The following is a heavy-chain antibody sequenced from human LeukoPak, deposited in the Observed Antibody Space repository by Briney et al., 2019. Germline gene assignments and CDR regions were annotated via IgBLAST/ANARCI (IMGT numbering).Heavy chain of an antibody. D-gene: IGHD3-22*01. Sequence: PGGSLRLSCAASGFDFSIYAIDWVRQAPGRGLEWVSSISSGSSFQNYADSVKGRFTISRDNAKNSVYLQMNSLRTEDTALYYCARASYYYDTTGLGAVDIWGQGTMVTVSS. V-gene: IGHV3-21*04. CDR2: ISSGSSFQ. J-gene: IGHJ3*02. CDR3: ARASYYYDTTGLGAVDI. CDR1: GFDFSIYA.